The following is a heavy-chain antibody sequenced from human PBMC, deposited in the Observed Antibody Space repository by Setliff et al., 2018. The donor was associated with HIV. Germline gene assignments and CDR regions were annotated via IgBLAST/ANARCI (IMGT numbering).Heavy chain of an antibody. J-gene: IGHJ6*03. CDR3: VRTNYYYYYMDV. V-gene: IGHV4-31*03. CDR2: IFHKGST. CDR1: GGSISTGDYY. Sequence: PSETLSLTCTVSGGSISTGDYYWAWIRHYPGKGLEWIGYIFHKGSTFYNPSLKSRVSISVLRSTDQFFLRLNSVTAADTAVYYCVRTNYYYYYMDVWGKGTTVTVSS.